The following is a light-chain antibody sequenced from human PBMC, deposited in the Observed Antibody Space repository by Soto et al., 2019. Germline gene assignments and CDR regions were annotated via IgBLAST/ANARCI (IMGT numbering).Light chain of an antibody. Sequence: QSALTQPASVSGSPGQSITISCTGTSSDVGGYNYVSWYQQHPGKAPKLMIYDVSNRPSGVSNRFSGSKSGNTASLTIFGLQAEDEADYYGSSYKSSTPPLYVFGTGTKLTVL. J-gene: IGLJ1*01. CDR2: DVS. CDR3: SSYKSSTPPLYV. CDR1: SSDVGGYNY. V-gene: IGLV2-14*01.